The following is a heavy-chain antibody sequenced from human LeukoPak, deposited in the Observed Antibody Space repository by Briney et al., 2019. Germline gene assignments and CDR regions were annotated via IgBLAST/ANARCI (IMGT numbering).Heavy chain of an antibody. CDR1: GFTFSSYS. V-gene: IGHV3-48*01. CDR3: ARDRNTAAAGAGWFDP. Sequence: GGSLRLSCAASGFTFSSYSMNWVRQAPGKGLEWVSYISSSSSTIYYADSVKGRFTISRDNAKNSLYLQMNSLRAEDTAVYYCARDRNTAAAGAGWFDPWGQGTLVTVSS. D-gene: IGHD6-13*01. J-gene: IGHJ5*02. CDR2: ISSSSSTI.